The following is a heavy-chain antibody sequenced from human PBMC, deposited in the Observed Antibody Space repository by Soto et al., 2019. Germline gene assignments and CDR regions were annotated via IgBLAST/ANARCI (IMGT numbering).Heavy chain of an antibody. CDR1: GFTFSNYA. Sequence: EVLLLESGGCLVQPGGSLRLSCAASGFTFSNYAMTWVRQAPGKGLEWVSTIGGSGGSTYYADSVKGRFTISRDNSKNTLYLQMNGLRDEDTAVYYCAKAVAGYNYYYGMDVWGQGTTVTVSS. V-gene: IGHV3-23*01. J-gene: IGHJ6*02. CDR3: AKAVAGYNYYYGMDV. CDR2: IGGSGGST. D-gene: IGHD6-19*01.